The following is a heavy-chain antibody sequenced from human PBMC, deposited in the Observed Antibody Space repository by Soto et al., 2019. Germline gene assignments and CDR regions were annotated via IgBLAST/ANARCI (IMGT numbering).Heavy chain of an antibody. CDR2: IYWDDDK. D-gene: IGHD2-21*01. Sequence: QITLKESGPTLVKPTQTLTLTCTFSAFSLSTSGVGVGWIRQPLGKALEWLTFIYWDDDKRYSPSLKSRLTITKDTSKNQVVLTMTNMDPVDTATYYCARLVAAGITYYFDSWGQGTLVTVSS. CDR1: AFSLSTSGVG. CDR3: ARLVAAGITYYFDS. V-gene: IGHV2-5*02. J-gene: IGHJ4*02.